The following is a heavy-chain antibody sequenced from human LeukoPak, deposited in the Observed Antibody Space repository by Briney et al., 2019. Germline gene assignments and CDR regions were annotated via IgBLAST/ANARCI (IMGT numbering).Heavy chain of an antibody. D-gene: IGHD3-10*01. CDR3: AKDMSPPGWFGELLEVGFDY. V-gene: IGHV3-43D*03. CDR2: ISWDGGST. J-gene: IGHJ4*02. CDR1: GFTFDDYA. Sequence: PGGSLRLSCAASGFTFDDYAMHWVRHAPGKGLEWVSLISWDGGSTYYADSVKGRFTISRDNSKNSLYLQVNSLRAEDTALYYCAKDMSPPGWFGELLEVGFDYWGQGTLVTVSS.